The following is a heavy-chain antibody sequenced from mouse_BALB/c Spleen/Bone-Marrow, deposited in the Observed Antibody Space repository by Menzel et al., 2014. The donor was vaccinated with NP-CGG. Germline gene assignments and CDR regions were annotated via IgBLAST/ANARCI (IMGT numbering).Heavy chain of an antibody. CDR3: NGNYYAMDY. D-gene: IGHD2-1*01. CDR1: GFNIKDYY. Sequence: EVKLEESGAELVRSGASVKLSCTASGFNIKDYYMHWVKQRPEQGLEWIGWIDPENGDTEYAPKFQGKATMTADTSSNTAYLQLSSLTSEDTAVYYCNGNYYAMDYWRQATSVPVSS. CDR2: IDPENGDT. J-gene: IGHJ4*01. V-gene: IGHV14-4*02.